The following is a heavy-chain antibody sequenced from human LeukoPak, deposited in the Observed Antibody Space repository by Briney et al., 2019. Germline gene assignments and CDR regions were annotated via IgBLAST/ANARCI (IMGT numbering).Heavy chain of an antibody. CDR2: IYYSGST. CDR3: AREYSYGYNYFDY. V-gene: IGHV4-39*07. J-gene: IGHJ4*02. CDR1: GGSISSSSYY. Sequence: SETLSLTCTVSGGSISSSSYYWGWIRQPPGKGREWLGSIYYSGSTYYNPSLKSRVTISVDTPKNQFSLKLSSVTAADTAVYYCAREYSYGYNYFDYWGQGTLVTVSS. D-gene: IGHD5-18*01.